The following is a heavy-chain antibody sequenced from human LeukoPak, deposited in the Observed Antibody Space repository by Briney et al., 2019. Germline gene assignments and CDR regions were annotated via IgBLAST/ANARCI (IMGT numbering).Heavy chain of an antibody. J-gene: IGHJ2*01. CDR3: ARQGTAFDL. CDR1: GYTFTSYW. V-gene: IGHV1-8*03. Sequence: GESLKISCEGSGYTFTSYWIAWVRQMPGKGLEWMGWMNPNSGNTGYAQKFQGRVTITRNTSISTAYMELSSLRSEDTAVYYCARQGTAFDLWGRGTLVTVSS. D-gene: IGHD1-14*01. CDR2: MNPNSGNT.